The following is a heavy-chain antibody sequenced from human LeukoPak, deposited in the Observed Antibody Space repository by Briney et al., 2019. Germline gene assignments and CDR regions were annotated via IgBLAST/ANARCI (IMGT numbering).Heavy chain of an antibody. J-gene: IGHJ5*02. V-gene: IGHV1-69*06. CDR2: IIPIFGTT. CDR1: GGTFSSYA. CDR3: ARVVYCSSTSCYNWFDP. Sequence: SVKVSCKASGGTFSSYAISWVRQAPGQGLEWMGRIIPIFGTTNYAQKFQGRVTITADKSTSTAYMELSSLRSEDTAVYYCARVVYCSSTSCYNWFDPWGQGTLVTVSS. D-gene: IGHD2-2*01.